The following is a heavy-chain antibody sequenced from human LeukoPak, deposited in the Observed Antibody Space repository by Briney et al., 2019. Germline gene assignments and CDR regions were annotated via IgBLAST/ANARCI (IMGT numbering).Heavy chain of an antibody. D-gene: IGHD1-7*01. J-gene: IGHJ4*02. V-gene: IGHV3-9*01. CDR2: ISWNSGSI. CDR1: GFTFDDYA. CDR3: AKDWGTTGSLDY. Sequence: GGSLRLSCAASGFTFDDYAMHWVWQAPGKGLEWVSGISWNSGSIGYADSVKGRFTISRDNAKNSLYLQMNSLRAEDTALYYCAKDWGTTGSLDYWGQGTLVTVSS.